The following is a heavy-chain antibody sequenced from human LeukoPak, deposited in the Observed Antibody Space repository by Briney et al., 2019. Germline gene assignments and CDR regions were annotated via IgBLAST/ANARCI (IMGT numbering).Heavy chain of an antibody. J-gene: IGHJ4*02. CDR1: GYSFTTSW. CDR2: IYPADSDT. Sequence: GESLKISCKRSGYSFTTSWIGWVRQMPGKGLEWMGIIYPADSDTRYSPSFQGQVTISADKSINTAYLQWSSLKASDTATYYCARHVTSTGWCDYWGQGTLVTVSS. D-gene: IGHD6-19*01. V-gene: IGHV5-51*01. CDR3: ARHVTSTGWCDY.